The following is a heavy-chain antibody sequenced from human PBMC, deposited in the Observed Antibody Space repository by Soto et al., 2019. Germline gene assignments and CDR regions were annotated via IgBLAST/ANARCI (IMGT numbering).Heavy chain of an antibody. CDR1: GYSFTGYW. D-gene: IGHD3-3*01. Sequence: GESLKISCKGSGYSFTGYWISWVRQMPGKGLEWMGRIDPSDSYTNYSPSFQGHVTISADKSISTACLQWSSLKASDTAMYYCARHIITIFGVVTYGMDVWGQGTTVTVSS. J-gene: IGHJ6*02. CDR2: IDPSDSYT. V-gene: IGHV5-10-1*01. CDR3: ARHIITIFGVVTYGMDV.